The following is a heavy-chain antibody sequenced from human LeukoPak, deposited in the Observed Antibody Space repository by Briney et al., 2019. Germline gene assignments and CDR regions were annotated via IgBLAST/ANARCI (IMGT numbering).Heavy chain of an antibody. V-gene: IGHV3-48*01. CDR3: AKGALSGYSYGHFDY. J-gene: IGHJ4*02. D-gene: IGHD5-18*01. CDR1: GFTFNTYT. Sequence: GGSLRLSCAASGFTFNTYTMNWVRQAPGKGLEWVSYISGSSGIIDYADSVRGRFTISRDNAKNSLYLQMNSLRAEDTVVYYCAKGALSGYSYGHFDYWGQGTLVTVSS. CDR2: ISGSSGII.